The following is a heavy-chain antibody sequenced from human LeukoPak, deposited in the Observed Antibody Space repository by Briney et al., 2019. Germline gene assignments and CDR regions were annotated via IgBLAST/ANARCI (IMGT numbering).Heavy chain of an antibody. CDR2: IQSGGST. CDR3: AKNDAYSSSGLFDY. D-gene: IGHD6-13*01. J-gene: IGHJ4*02. Sequence: GGSLRLSCEASGFTVSIKYMSWVRQAPGKGLEWVSVIQSGGSTYYADSVKGRFTISRDSSKNTLYLQMNSLRAEDTAVYYCAKNDAYSSSGLFDYWGQGTLVTVSS. V-gene: IGHV3-66*01. CDR1: GFTVSIKY.